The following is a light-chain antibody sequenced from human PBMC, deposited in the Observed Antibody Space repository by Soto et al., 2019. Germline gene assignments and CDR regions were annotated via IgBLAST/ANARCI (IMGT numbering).Light chain of an antibody. V-gene: IGKV1-5*03. CDR2: QAS. CDR1: QSVSSW. J-gene: IGKJ1*01. CDR3: QQYNSYSRT. Sequence: IQMTQSPSTLSASVGDRVTITCRASQSVSSWLAWYQQKPGKAPNLLIYQASSLQSGVPPRFSGSGSGTEFTLTISGLQPDDFATYYYQQYNSYSRTFGQGTKVEIK.